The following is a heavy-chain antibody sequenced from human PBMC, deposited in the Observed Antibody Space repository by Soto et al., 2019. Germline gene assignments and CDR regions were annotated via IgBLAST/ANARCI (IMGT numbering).Heavy chain of an antibody. CDR2: ISGSGGST. J-gene: IGHJ6*03. V-gene: IGHV3-23*01. CDR3: AKGTTIGYYYYYMDV. Sequence: GGSLRLSCAASGFTFSSYAMSWVRQAPGKGLEWVSAISGSGGSTYYADSVKGRFTISRDNSKNTLYLQMNSLRAEDTAVYYCAKGTTIGYYYYYMDVWGKGTTVTVSS. CDR1: GFTFSSYA. D-gene: IGHD4-17*01.